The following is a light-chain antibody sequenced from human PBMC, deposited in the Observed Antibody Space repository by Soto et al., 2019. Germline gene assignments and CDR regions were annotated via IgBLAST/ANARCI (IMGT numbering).Light chain of an antibody. J-gene: IGKJ2*01. CDR1: QGITND. CDR2: VAS. Sequence: AIQMTQSPSSLCASVGARVTITCRAIQGITNDVAWYEQKTGKAPKLWIRVASTLQSGVQSRFSGSGSGTDFTLTISSRQPEDLATYYCLHDYNFPYTVGQGTKLEI. CDR3: LHDYNFPYT. V-gene: IGKV1-6*01.